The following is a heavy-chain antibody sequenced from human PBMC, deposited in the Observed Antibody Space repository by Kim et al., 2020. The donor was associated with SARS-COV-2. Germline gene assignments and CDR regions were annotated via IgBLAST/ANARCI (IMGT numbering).Heavy chain of an antibody. V-gene: IGHV3-23*01. CDR3: AKEVLQYYYDSSGPDY. CDR2: ISGSGGST. CDR1: GFTFSSYA. D-gene: IGHD3-22*01. J-gene: IGHJ4*02. Sequence: GGSLRLSCAASGFTFSSYAMSWVRQAPGKGLEWVSAISGSGGSTYYADSVKGRFTISRDNSKNTLYLQMNSLGAEDTAVYYCAKEVLQYYYDSSGPDYWGQGTLVTVSS.